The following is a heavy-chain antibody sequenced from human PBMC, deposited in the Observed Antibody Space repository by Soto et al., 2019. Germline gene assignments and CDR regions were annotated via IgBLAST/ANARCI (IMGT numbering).Heavy chain of an antibody. J-gene: IGHJ6*02. Sequence: GVSLRLSCAASGFTFSSYSMNWVRQAPGKGLEWVPSISSSSSYIYYADSVKGRFTISRDNAKNSLYLQMNRLSAEDTAVYYCASDFKVVTLEVPYYYGMDVWGQGTTVTVS. D-gene: IGHD4-4*01. CDR1: GFTFSSYS. CDR3: ASDFKVVTLEVPYYYGMDV. CDR2: ISSSSSYI. V-gene: IGHV3-21*01.